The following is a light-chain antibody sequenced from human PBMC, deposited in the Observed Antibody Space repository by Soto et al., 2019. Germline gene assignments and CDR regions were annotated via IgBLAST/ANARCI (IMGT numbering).Light chain of an antibody. CDR2: ANT. Sequence: QSVLTQPPSVSGAPGQRVTISCTGSSSNIGAGYDVHWYQQLPGTAPKLLIYANTNRPSGVPDRFSGSKSDTSASLAITGLQAEDEADYYCQSYDSSLSVIFGGGTKLTVL. J-gene: IGLJ2*01. V-gene: IGLV1-40*01. CDR1: SSNIGAGYD. CDR3: QSYDSSLSVI.